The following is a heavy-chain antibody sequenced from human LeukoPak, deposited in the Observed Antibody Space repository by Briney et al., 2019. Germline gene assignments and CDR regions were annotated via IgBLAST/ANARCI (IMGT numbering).Heavy chain of an antibody. CDR1: GGSISSYY. J-gene: IGHJ3*02. V-gene: IGHV4-34*01. D-gene: IGHD4-23*01. CDR3: ARPQGIYGGNSRGGPDAFDI. CDR2: INHSGST. Sequence: PSETLSLTCTVSGGSISSYYWGWIRQPPGKGLEWIGEINHSGSTNYNPSLKSRVTISVDTSKNQFSLKLSSVTAADTAVYYCARPQGIYGGNSRGGPDAFDIWGQGTMVTVSS.